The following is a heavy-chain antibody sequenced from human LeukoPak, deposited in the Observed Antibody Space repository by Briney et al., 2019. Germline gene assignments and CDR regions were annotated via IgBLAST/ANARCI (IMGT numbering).Heavy chain of an antibody. J-gene: IGHJ4*02. Sequence: GASVKVSCKASGYTFTSYGISWVRQAPGQGLEWMGWISAYNGNTNYAQKLQGRVTMTTDTSTSTAYMELRSLRSDDTAVYYCAREEYYYDSSGYYWVVKFDYWGQGTLVTVSS. D-gene: IGHD3-22*01. CDR1: GYTFTSYG. CDR3: AREEYYYDSSGYYWVVKFDY. CDR2: ISAYNGNT. V-gene: IGHV1-18*01.